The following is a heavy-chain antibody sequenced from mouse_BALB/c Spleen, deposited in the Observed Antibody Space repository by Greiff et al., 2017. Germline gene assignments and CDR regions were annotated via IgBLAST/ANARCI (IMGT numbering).Heavy chain of an antibody. J-gene: IGHJ4*01. Sequence: DVKLVESGGGLVKPGGSLKLSCAASGFAFSSYDMSWVRQTPEKRLEWVAYISSGGGSTYYPDTVKGRFTISRDNAKNTLYLQMSSLKSEDTAMYYCARRDGTTYAMDYWGQGTSVTVSS. D-gene: IGHD2-1*01. CDR3: ARRDGTTYAMDY. CDR2: ISSGGGST. CDR1: GFAFSSYD. V-gene: IGHV5-12-1*01.